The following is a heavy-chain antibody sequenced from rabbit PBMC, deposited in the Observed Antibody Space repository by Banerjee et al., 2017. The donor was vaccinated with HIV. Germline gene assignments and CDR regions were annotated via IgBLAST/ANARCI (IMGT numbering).Heavy chain of an antibody. Sequence: QQLVESGGGLVKPGASLTLTCKASGFSFSSGYDMCWVRQAPGKGLEWIGCIYTGSGSTYYASWAKGRFTISKTSSTTVTLQMTSLTDADTATYFCARLARSNYYFDLWGPGTLVTVS. CDR1: GFSFSSGYD. CDR2: IYTGSGST. J-gene: IGHJ4*01. V-gene: IGHV1S40*01. CDR3: ARLARSNYYFDL. D-gene: IGHD8-1*01.